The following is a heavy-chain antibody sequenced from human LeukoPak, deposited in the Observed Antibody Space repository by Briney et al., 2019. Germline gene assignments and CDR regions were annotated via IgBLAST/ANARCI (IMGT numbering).Heavy chain of an antibody. D-gene: IGHD6-19*01. CDR2: IYYSGST. V-gene: IGHV4-59*08. CDR3: ARVIAVAGAFDY. Sequence: SETLSLTCTVSGGSISSYYWSWIRQPPGKGLEWIGYIYYSGSTYYNPSLTSRLTISVDTSKNQFSLRLSSMTAADTAVYYCARVIAVAGAFDYWGQGTLVTVSS. J-gene: IGHJ4*02. CDR1: GGSISSYY.